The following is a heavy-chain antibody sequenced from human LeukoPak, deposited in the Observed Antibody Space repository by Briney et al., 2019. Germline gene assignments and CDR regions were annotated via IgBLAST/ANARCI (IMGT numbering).Heavy chain of an antibody. Sequence: ASVKVSCKASGYTFTGYYMHWVRQAPGQGLEWMGWINPNSGGTNYAQKFQGRVTMTRDTSISTAYMELSRLRSDDTAVYYCARDNPYSRGGIFDYWAREPLVTVSS. CDR1: GYTFTGYY. CDR3: ARDNPYSRGGIFDY. D-gene: IGHD6-13*01. CDR2: INPNSGGT. J-gene: IGHJ4*02. V-gene: IGHV1-2*02.